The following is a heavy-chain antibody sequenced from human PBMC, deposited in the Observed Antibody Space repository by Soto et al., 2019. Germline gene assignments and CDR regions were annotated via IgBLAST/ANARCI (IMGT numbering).Heavy chain of an antibody. V-gene: IGHV1-3*01. CDR3: AGSSLYYYGMYV. CDR2: INAGNGNT. Sequence: ASVKVSCKASGYTFTSYAMHWVRQAPGQRLEWMGWINAGNGNTKYSQKFRGRVTITRDTSASTAYMELSSLRSEDTAVYDCAGSSLYYYGMYVWGQGATVTVSS. CDR1: GYTFTSYA. J-gene: IGHJ6*02. D-gene: IGHD6-6*01.